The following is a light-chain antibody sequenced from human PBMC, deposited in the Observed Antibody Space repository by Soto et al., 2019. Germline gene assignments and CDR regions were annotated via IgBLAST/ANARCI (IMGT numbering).Light chain of an antibody. V-gene: IGKV3-20*01. CDR2: GAS. CDR3: QQYGSSPWT. J-gene: IGKJ1*01. Sequence: EIVLTQSPGTLSLSPGERATLSCRAIQSVSSSYLAWYQQKPGQAPRPLIYGASSMAIGIPDRFSGSGSGTDFTLTISRLEPEDFAVYYCQQYGSSPWTFGQGTKV. CDR1: QSVSSSY.